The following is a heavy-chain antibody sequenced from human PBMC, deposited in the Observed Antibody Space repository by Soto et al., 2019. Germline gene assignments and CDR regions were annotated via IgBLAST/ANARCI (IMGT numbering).Heavy chain of an antibody. V-gene: IGHV3-30*03. J-gene: IGHJ4*02. CDR1: GFTFSSYG. CDR3: APLPGATVTTGLDY. D-gene: IGHD4-17*01. Sequence: QVQLVESGGGVVQPGRSLRLSCAASGFTFSSYGMQWVRQAPGKGLEWVAVISYDGSNKYYADSVKGRFTISRDNSKNTLYLQMNSVRAEDTAVYYCAPLPGATVTTGLDYWGQGTLVTVSS. CDR2: ISYDGSNK.